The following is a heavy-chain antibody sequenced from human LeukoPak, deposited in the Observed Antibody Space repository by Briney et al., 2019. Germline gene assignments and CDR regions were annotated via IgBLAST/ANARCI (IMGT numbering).Heavy chain of an antibody. J-gene: IGHJ4*02. CDR3: ARLRYDILTGYQKDY. D-gene: IGHD3-9*01. CDR1: GYSFTSYW. CDR2: IDPSDSYT. V-gene: IGHV5-10-1*01. Sequence: GESLKISCKGSGYSFTSYWISWVRQMPGKGLEWMGRIDPSDSYTNYSPSFQGHVTISADKSISTAYLQWSSLKASDTAMYYCARLRYDILTGYQKDYWGQGTLVTVSS.